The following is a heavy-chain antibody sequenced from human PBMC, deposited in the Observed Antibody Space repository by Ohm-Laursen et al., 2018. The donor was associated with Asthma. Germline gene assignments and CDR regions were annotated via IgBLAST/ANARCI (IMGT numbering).Heavy chain of an antibody. J-gene: IGHJ4*02. CDR2: ISAYNGNT. CDR1: GYTFTSYG. D-gene: IGHD3-22*01. CDR3: ARESRYYDSSGYSP. Sequence: GASVKVSCKASGYTFTSYGISWVRQAPGQGLEWMGWISAYNGNTNYAQKLQGRVTMTTDTSRSTAYMELRSLRSDDTAVYYCARESRYYDSSGYSPWGQGTLVTVSS. V-gene: IGHV1-18*04.